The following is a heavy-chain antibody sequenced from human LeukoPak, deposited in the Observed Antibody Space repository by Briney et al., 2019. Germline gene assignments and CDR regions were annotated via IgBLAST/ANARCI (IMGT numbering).Heavy chain of an antibody. J-gene: IGHJ4*02. CDR2: IYYSGST. V-gene: IGHV4-59*12. Sequence: SETLSLTCTVSGGSISSYYWSWIRQPPGKGQEWIGYIYYSGSTNYNPSLKSRVTISVDTSKNQFSLKLSSVTAADTAVYYCAREGVTTGTTDNWGQGTLVTVSS. CDR3: AREGVTTGTTDN. CDR1: GGSISSYY. D-gene: IGHD1-1*01.